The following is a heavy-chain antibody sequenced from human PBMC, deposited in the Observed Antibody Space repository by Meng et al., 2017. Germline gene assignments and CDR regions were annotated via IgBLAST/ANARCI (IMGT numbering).Heavy chain of an antibody. CDR1: GYSISSGYY. CDR3: AGVDAGYPNWGYSYCYGMDV. D-gene: IGHD7-27*01. J-gene: IGHJ6*02. V-gene: IGHV4-38-2*02. CDR2: IYHSGST. Sequence: SETLSLTCTVSGYSISSGYYWGWIRQPPGKGLEWIGSIYHSGSTYYNPSLKSRVTISVDTSKNQFSLKLRSVIAADTAVYYCAGVDAGYPNWGYSYCYGMDVWGQGTTVTVSS.